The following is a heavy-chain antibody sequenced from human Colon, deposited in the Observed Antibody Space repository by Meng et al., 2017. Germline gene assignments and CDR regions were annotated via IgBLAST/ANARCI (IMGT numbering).Heavy chain of an antibody. J-gene: IGHJ5*02. CDR1: GGSISSGDYY. D-gene: IGHD4-17*01. CDR3: ARDRKHYGERGWFDP. V-gene: IGHV4-30-4*01. CDR2: IYYSGST. Sequence: GQLQESGPGLVQPSQTLSLTCTVPGGSISSGDYYWSWIRQPPGKGLEWIGYIYYSGSTYSNASLKSRVTISIDRSKNQFSLKLSSVTAADTAVYYCARDRKHYGERGWFDPWGQGTLVTVSS.